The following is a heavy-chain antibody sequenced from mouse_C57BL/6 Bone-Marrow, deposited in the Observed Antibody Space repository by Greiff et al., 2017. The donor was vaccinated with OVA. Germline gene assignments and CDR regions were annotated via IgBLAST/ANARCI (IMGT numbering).Heavy chain of an antibody. V-gene: IGHV14-4*01. CDR3: TTARNDYGNSYWYFDV. Sequence: EVQLQQSGAELVRPGASVKLSCTASGFNIKDDYMHWVKQRPEQGLEWIGWIDPENGDTEYASKFQGKATITADTSSNTAYLQLSSLTSEDTAVYYCTTARNDYGNSYWYFDVGGTGTTVTVSS. D-gene: IGHD2-1*01. CDR1: GFNIKDDY. J-gene: IGHJ1*03. CDR2: IDPENGDT.